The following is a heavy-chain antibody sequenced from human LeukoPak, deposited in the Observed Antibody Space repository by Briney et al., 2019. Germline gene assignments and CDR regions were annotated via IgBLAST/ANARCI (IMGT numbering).Heavy chain of an antibody. CDR2: IYYSGST. CDR1: GGSISSGSYY. J-gene: IGHJ4*02. CDR3: ARVYYYDSSGYYYYFDY. Sequence: SQTLSLTCTVSGGSISSGSYYWSWIRQPAGKGLEWIGYIYYSGSTNYNPSLKSRVTISVDTSKNQFTLKLSSVTAADTAVYYCARVYYYDSSGYYYYFDYWGQGTLVTVSS. D-gene: IGHD3-22*01. V-gene: IGHV4-61*10.